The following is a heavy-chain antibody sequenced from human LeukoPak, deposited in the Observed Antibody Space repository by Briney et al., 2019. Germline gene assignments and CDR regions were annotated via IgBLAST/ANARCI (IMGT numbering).Heavy chain of an antibody. CDR1: GGSISSHY. D-gene: IGHD2-2*01. V-gene: IGHV4-59*11. CDR2: IYYSGGT. Sequence: PSETLSLTCTVSGGSISSHYWSWIRQPPGKGLEWIGYIYYSGGTNYNPSLKSRVIISVDTSKNQLSLKLSSVTAADTAVYYCARDQFPGYCSSTSCPPYNWFDPWGQGTLVTVSS. J-gene: IGHJ5*02. CDR3: ARDQFPGYCSSTSCPPYNWFDP.